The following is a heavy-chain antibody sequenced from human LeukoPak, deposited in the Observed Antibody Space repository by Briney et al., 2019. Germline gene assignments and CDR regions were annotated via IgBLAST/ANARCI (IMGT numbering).Heavy chain of an antibody. Sequence: GGSLRLSCAAPGFTFSSYAMSWVRQAPGKGLEWVAFIRYDGSNKYYADSVKGRFTISRDNSKNTLYLQMNSLRAEDTAVYYCAKPIAAAGGGFDYWGQGTLVTVSS. J-gene: IGHJ4*02. CDR3: AKPIAAAGGGFDY. V-gene: IGHV3-30*02. D-gene: IGHD6-13*01. CDR1: GFTFSSYA. CDR2: IRYDGSNK.